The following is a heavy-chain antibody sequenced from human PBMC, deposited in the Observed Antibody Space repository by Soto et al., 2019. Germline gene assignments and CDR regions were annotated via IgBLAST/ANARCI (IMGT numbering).Heavy chain of an antibody. CDR1: GFTFSSYW. CDR3: ARAPYCSGGSCYPHYMDV. CDR2: INSDGSST. V-gene: IGHV3-74*01. J-gene: IGHJ6*03. Sequence: GGSLRLSCAASGFTFSSYWMRWVRQAPGKGLVWVLRINSDGSSTSYADSVKGRFTISRDNAKNTPYLQMNSLRAEDTAVYYCARAPYCSGGSCYPHYMDVWGKGTTVTVSS. D-gene: IGHD2-15*01.